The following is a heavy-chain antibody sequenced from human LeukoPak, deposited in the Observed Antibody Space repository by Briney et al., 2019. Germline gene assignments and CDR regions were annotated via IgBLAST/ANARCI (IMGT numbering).Heavy chain of an antibody. Sequence: SETLSLTCTVSGYSISSGYYWGWIRPPPGKGLEWIGSIYHSGSTYYNPSLKSRVTISVDTSKNQFSLKLSSVTAADTAVYYCASQSFTVEDYWGQGTLVTVSS. CDR1: GYSISSGYY. CDR2: IYHSGST. D-gene: IGHD2-21*01. CDR3: ASQSFTVEDY. J-gene: IGHJ4*02. V-gene: IGHV4-38-2*02.